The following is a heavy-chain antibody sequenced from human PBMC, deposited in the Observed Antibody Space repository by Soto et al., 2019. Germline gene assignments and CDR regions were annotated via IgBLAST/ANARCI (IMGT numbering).Heavy chain of an antibody. Sequence: PSETLSLTCTVSGGSINTFYWSWVRQPAGKGLEWIGRIFSSGSTSFNPSLESRGATSAHTTKNHFSLNLSSVTAADMAVYYCAREGSYGAYDFAHGIQLWSFDFWGQGALVTVSS. D-gene: IGHD5-12*01. J-gene: IGHJ4*02. CDR1: GGSINTFY. CDR2: IFSSGST. CDR3: AREGSYGAYDFAHGIQLWSFDF. V-gene: IGHV4-4*07.